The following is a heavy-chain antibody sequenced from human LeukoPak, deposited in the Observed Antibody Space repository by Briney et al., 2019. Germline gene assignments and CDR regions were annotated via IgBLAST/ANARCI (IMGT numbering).Heavy chain of an antibody. Sequence: EASVKVSCKASGGTFSSYAISWVRQAPGQGLEWMGIINPSGGSTSYAQKFQGRVTMTRDTSTSTVYMELSSLRSEDTAVYYCARSGDSGYDYEEYYYYMDVWGKGTTVTVSS. J-gene: IGHJ6*03. CDR2: INPSGGST. CDR3: ARSGDSGYDYEEYYYYMDV. CDR1: GGTFSSYA. V-gene: IGHV1-46*01. D-gene: IGHD5-12*01.